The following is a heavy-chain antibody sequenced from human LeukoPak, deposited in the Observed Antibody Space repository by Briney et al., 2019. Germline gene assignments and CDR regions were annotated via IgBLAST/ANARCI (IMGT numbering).Heavy chain of an antibody. D-gene: IGHD3-22*01. CDR1: GGSISSYY. CDR2: IYYSGST. J-gene: IGHJ6*02. V-gene: IGHV4-59*12. CDR3: ARDRADTDYYDSSGYPLYGMDV. Sequence: PSETLSLTCTVSGGSISSYYWSWIRQPPGKGLEWIGYIYYSGSTNYNPSLKSRVTISVDTSKNQFSLKLSSVTAADTAVYYCARDRADTDYYDSSGYPLYGMDVWGQGTTVTVSS.